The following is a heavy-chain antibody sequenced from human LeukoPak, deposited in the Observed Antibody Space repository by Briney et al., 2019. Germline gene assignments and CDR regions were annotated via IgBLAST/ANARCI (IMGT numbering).Heavy chain of an antibody. V-gene: IGHV1-2*04. CDR3: ARDRAEYYDYVWGSYRVYYYGMDV. J-gene: IGHJ6*02. CDR2: INPNSGGI. D-gene: IGHD3-16*02. CDR1: GYTFTGYY. Sequence: ASVKVSCKASGYTFTGYYMHWVRQAPGQGLEWMGWINPNSGGINYAQKFQGWVTMTRDTSISTAYMELSRLRSDDTAVYYCARDRAEYYDYVWGSYRVYYYGMDVWGQGTTVTVSS.